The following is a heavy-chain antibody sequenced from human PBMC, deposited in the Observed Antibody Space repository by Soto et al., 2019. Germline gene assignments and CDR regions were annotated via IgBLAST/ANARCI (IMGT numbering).Heavy chain of an antibody. CDR2: IYYSGST. CDR3: ARVLAGNPYYDFWSGSFDY. V-gene: IGHV4-31*03. Sequence: SETLSLTCTVSGGSISRGGYYWSWIRQHPGKGLEWIGYIYYSGSTYYNPSLKSRVTISVDTSKNQFSLKLSSVTAADTAVYYCARVLAGNPYYDFWSGSFDYWGQGTLVTVSS. D-gene: IGHD3-3*01. CDR1: GGSISRGGYY. J-gene: IGHJ4*02.